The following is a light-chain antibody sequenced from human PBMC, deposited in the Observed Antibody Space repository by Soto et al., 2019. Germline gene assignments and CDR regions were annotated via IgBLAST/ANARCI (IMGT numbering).Light chain of an antibody. CDR3: QQLNSFPIP. Sequence: IQLTQSPSSLSASVGDRVTITCRASQGISSFLAWYQQKPGKAPKLLIYGASTLQSGVPSRFSGSGSGTDFTLPIGSLPPEDFATYYCQQLNSFPIPFGPGTKVDIK. CDR2: GAS. J-gene: IGKJ3*01. V-gene: IGKV1-9*01. CDR1: QGISSF.